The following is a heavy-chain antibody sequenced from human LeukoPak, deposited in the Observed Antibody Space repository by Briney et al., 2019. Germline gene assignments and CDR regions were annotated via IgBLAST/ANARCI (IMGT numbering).Heavy chain of an antibody. V-gene: IGHV1-2*02. J-gene: IGHJ4*02. D-gene: IGHD6-19*01. CDR2: INPNSGGT. CDR1: GYTFTGYY. Sequence: GASVKVSCKASGYTFTGYYMHWVRQAPGQGLEWMGWINPNSGGTNYAQKFQGRVTMTRDTSISTAYMELSRLRSDDTAVYYCARDHGYSSGWGTDYWGQGTLVTVSS. CDR3: ARDHGYSSGWGTDY.